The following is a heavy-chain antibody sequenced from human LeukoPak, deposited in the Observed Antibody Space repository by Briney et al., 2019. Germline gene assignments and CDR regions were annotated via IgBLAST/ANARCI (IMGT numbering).Heavy chain of an antibody. Sequence: SVKVSCKASGGTFSSYAISWVRQAPGQGLEWMGGIIPIFGTANYAQKFQGRGTITTDEYTSTAYMELSSLRSEDTAVYYCARGLLELGPTAGTVFDYWGQGTLVTVSS. CDR2: IIPIFGTA. V-gene: IGHV1-69*05. CDR1: GGTFSSYA. J-gene: IGHJ4*02. CDR3: ARGLLELGPTAGTVFDY. D-gene: IGHD1-7*01.